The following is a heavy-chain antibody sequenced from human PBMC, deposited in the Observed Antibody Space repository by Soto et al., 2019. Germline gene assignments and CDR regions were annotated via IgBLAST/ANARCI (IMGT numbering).Heavy chain of an antibody. D-gene: IGHD3-22*01. J-gene: IGHJ3*02. Sequence: ASVKVSCKASGYTFTSYGISWVRQAPGQGLEWMGWISAYNGNTNYAKKLQGRVTMTTDTSTSTAYMELRSMRSDDTAVYYCARDLRITMIVVVKMDDACDIWGQGTMVTV. CDR2: ISAYNGNT. CDR3: ARDLRITMIVVVKMDDACDI. V-gene: IGHV1-18*04. CDR1: GYTFTSYG.